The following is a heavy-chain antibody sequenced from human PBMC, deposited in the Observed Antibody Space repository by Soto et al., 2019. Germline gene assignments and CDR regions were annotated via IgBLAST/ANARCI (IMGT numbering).Heavy chain of an antibody. V-gene: IGHV3-49*04. CDR1: GFTFGDYA. J-gene: IGHJ6*02. CDR3: TRDRVLYYYYYGMDV. Sequence: TGGSLRLSCTASGFTFGDYAMSWVRQAPGKGLEWVGFIRSKAYGGTTEYAASVKGRFTISRDDSKSIAYLQMNSLKTEDTAVYYCTRDRVLYYYYYGMDVWGQGTTVTVSS. CDR2: IRSKAYGGTT.